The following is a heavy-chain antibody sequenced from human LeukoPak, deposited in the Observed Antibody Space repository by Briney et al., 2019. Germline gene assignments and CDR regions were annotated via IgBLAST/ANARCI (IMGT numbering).Heavy chain of an antibody. CDR2: INHSGST. CDR3: ARGRPRLMRFLEWLGNVWFGP. Sequence: PSETLSLTCAVYGGSFSGYYWSWIRQPPGKGLEWIGEINHSGSTNYNPSLKSRVTISVDTSKNQFSLKLSSVTAADTAVYYCARGRPRLMRFLEWLGNVWFGPWGQGTLVTVSS. D-gene: IGHD3-3*01. J-gene: IGHJ5*02. CDR1: GGSFSGYY. V-gene: IGHV4-34*01.